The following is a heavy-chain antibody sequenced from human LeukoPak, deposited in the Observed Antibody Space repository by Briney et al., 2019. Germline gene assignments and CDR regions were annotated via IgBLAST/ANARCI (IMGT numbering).Heavy chain of an antibody. D-gene: IGHD6-6*01. CDR1: GYTFADYY. CDR3: AGARWQLVPYFDS. J-gene: IGHJ4*02. Sequence: ASVKVSCKASGYTFADYYMLWVRQAPGQGLEWMGWINTNSGGTNFAQKFQGRVAMTRDTSISTAYLELGSLRSDDTAVYFCAGARWQLVPYFDSWGQGTLVTVSS. V-gene: IGHV1-2*02. CDR2: INTNSGGT.